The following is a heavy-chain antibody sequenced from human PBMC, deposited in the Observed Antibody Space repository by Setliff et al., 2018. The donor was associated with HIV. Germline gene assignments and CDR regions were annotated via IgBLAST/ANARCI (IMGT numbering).Heavy chain of an antibody. CDR3: ARGGWSGGGPLHYSYYYLDV. CDR1: GGTFSSQY. V-gene: IGHV1-69*13. D-gene: IGHD2-15*01. CDR2: LISMFKIP. Sequence: SVKVSCKTSGGTFSSQYIRWVRQAPGQGLEWMGGLISMFKIPQIAQKFQGRVTITADESTSTAYMGLSSVTSEDTAVYYCARGGWSGGGPLHYSYYYLDVWGQGTAVTVSS. J-gene: IGHJ6*02.